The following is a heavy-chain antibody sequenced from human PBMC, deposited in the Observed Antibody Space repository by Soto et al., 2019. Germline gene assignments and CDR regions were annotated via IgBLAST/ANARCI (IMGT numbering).Heavy chain of an antibody. CDR2: IVVGSGNT. D-gene: IGHD3-10*01. Sequence: GASVKVSCKASGVTFTSSAVQWVRQARGQRLEWIGWIVVGSGNTNYAQKFQERVTITRDMSTSTAYMELSSLRSEDTAVYYCAADENYGASFDYWGQGTLVTVSS. CDR3: AADENYGASFDY. J-gene: IGHJ4*02. V-gene: IGHV1-58*01. CDR1: GVTFTSSA.